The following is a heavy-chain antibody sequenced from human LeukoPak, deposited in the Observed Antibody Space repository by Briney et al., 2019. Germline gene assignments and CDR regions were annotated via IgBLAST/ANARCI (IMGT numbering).Heavy chain of an antibody. J-gene: IGHJ4*02. CDR2: IIPIFGTA. CDR3: ARDVYYYGSGSLDY. Sequence: SVKVSCKASGGTFSSYAISWVRQAPGQGLEWMGGIIPIFGTANYAQKFQGRVTITADKSTSTAYMELSSLRSEDTAVYYCARDVYYYGSGSLDYWGQGTLVTVSS. D-gene: IGHD3-10*01. CDR1: GGTFSSYA. V-gene: IGHV1-69*06.